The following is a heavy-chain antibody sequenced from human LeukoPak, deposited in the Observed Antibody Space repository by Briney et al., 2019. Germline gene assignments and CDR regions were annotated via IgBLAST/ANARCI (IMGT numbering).Heavy chain of an antibody. V-gene: IGHV1-18*01. Sequence: ASVKVSCKPSGYTFTTHDINWVRQAPGQGLEWMGRVSAYNGYTNYGRRFQGRVTMTTDTSTNTAYMELRSLRSDDTAVYYCARVGTGTRSFDSWGQGTLVTVSS. CDR1: GYTFTTHD. CDR2: VSAYNGYT. CDR3: ARVGTGTRSFDS. D-gene: IGHD1/OR15-1a*01. J-gene: IGHJ4*02.